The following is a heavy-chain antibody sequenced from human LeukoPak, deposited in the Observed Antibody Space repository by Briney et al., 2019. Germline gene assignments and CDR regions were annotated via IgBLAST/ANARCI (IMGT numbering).Heavy chain of an antibody. CDR1: GFTFSIYW. J-gene: IGHJ4*02. V-gene: IGHV3-74*01. Sequence: GSLRLSCAASGFTFSIYWMQWVRQAPGKGPVWVSRIESDGSSTSYADSVKGRFTISRDNAKNTLYLQMNSLGAEDTAMYYCASPPHLRGWGQGTLVTVSS. CDR3: ASPPHLRG. CDR2: IESDGSST.